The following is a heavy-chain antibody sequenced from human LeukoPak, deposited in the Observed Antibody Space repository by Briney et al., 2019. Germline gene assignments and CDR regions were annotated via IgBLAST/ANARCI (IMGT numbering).Heavy chain of an antibody. V-gene: IGHV4-39*01. CDR2: IYYSGST. CDR3: ARGGWLSEYYFDY. D-gene: IGHD3-22*01. J-gene: IGHJ4*02. Sequence: SETLSLTCTVSGGSISSSSYYWGWIRQPPGKGLEWIGSIYYSGSTYYNPSLKSRFTISVDTAKNQFSLKLSPVTAADTAVYYCARGGWLSEYYFDYWGQGTLVTVSS. CDR1: GGSISSSSYY.